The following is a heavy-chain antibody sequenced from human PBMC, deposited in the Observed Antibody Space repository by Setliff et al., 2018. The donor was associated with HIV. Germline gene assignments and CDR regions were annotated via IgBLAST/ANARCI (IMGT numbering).Heavy chain of an antibody. Sequence: PGGSLRLSCAASGFTFSEYYMSWIRQAPGKGLEWVSYINPTGSAIYYADSVQGRFTVSRDDSKSAIYLQMESLRAEDTALYYCVKDHVSFNGVFDPFDSWGQGTLVTVSS. CDR1: GFTFSEYY. J-gene: IGHJ4*02. CDR2: INPTGSAI. D-gene: IGHD2-8*01. V-gene: IGHV3-11*01. CDR3: VKDHVSFNGVFDPFDS.